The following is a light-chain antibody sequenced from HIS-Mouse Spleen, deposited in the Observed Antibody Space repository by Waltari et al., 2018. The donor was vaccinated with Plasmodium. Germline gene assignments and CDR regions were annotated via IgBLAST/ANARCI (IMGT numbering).Light chain of an antibody. J-gene: IGKJ3*01. CDR2: GAS. V-gene: IGKV3-15*01. CDR1: QSVSSN. Sequence: EIVMTESRATLAVTPGERATISCRASQSVSSNLAWYQQKPVQAPRLLIYGASTRAPGIPAKFSGSGSGTEFPLTISSLQSEDFAVYYCQQYNNWSFTFGPGTKVDIK. CDR3: QQYNNWSFT.